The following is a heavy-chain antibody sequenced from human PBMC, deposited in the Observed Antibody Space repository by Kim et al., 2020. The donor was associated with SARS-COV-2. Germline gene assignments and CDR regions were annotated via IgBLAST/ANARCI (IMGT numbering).Heavy chain of an antibody. Sequence: SETLSLTCTVSGGSISSSSYYWGWIRQPPGKGLEWIGSIYYSGSTYYNPSLKSRVTISVDTSKNQFSLKLSSVTAADTAVYYCARHRPYDFWSGYRPYYFDYWGQGTLVTVSS. CDR3: ARHRPYDFWSGYRPYYFDY. V-gene: IGHV4-39*01. J-gene: IGHJ4*02. CDR2: IYYSGST. CDR1: GGSISSSSYY. D-gene: IGHD3-3*01.